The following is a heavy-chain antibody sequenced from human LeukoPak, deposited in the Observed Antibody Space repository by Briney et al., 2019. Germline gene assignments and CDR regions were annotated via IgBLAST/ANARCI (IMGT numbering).Heavy chain of an antibody. CDR1: GGSISSTNYY. CDR3: ARDGGATVTASFDY. D-gene: IGHD4-11*01. Sequence: SETLSLTCSVSGGSISSTNYYWGWIRQPPGKGLEWIGSIYYSGTSYYNPSLKSRVTISVDTSKNQFSLKLSSVTAADTAVYYCARDGGATVTASFDYWGQGTLVTVSS. J-gene: IGHJ4*02. V-gene: IGHV4-39*02. CDR2: IYYSGTS.